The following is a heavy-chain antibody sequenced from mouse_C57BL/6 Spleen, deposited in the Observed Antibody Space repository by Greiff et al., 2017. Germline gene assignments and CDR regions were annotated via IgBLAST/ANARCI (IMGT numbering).Heavy chain of an antibody. D-gene: IGHD1-1*01. J-gene: IGHJ4*01. CDR3: ARQATVEANDAMDY. Sequence: EVQGVESGGDLVKPGGSLKLSCAASGFTFSSYGMSWVRQTPDKRLEWVATISSGGSYTNYPDSVKGRFTISRDNAKNTLYRQVSMLKTGDTAMYYCARQATVEANDAMDYWGQGTSVTVSS. CDR2: ISSGGSYT. V-gene: IGHV5-6*01. CDR1: GFTFSSYG.